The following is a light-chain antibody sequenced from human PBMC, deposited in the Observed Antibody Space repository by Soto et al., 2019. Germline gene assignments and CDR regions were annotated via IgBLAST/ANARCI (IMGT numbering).Light chain of an antibody. J-gene: IGLJ3*02. CDR1: SSNIGNNA. V-gene: IGLV1-36*01. Sequence: QSVLTQPPSVSAAPGQKVTISCSGSSSNIGNNAVNWYQQLPGKAPKLLIHDDNRESSGVSHRFSGSNSGTSASLAISDLQSEDEAHYYCAAWDDSLNGPVFGGGTTLTVL. CDR3: AAWDDSLNGPV. CDR2: DDN.